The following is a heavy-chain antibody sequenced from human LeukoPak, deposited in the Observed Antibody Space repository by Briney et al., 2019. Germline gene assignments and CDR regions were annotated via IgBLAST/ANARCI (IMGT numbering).Heavy chain of an antibody. V-gene: IGHV3-30*18. Sequence: GGSLRLSCAASGFTVSSNYMSWVRQAPGKGLEWVAVISFDGSNKYYADSVKGRFTISRDNSKNTLYLQMNSLRAEDTAVYYCAKEGVHSYVDYWGQGTLVTVSS. CDR1: GFTVSSNY. J-gene: IGHJ4*02. CDR3: AKEGVHSYVDY. CDR2: ISFDGSNK. D-gene: IGHD5-18*01.